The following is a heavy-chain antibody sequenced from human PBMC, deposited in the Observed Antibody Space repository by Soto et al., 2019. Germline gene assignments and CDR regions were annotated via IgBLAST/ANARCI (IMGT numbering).Heavy chain of an antibody. V-gene: IGHV3-23*01. CDR2: ISGSGGST. CDR3: AKARPYSSSWRPMG. D-gene: IGHD6-13*01. Sequence: PGGSLRHSCAASGFTFSSYAMSWVRQAPGKGLEWVSAISGSGGSTYYADSVKGRFTISRDNSKNTLYLQMNSLRAEDTAVYYCAKARPYSSSWRPMGWGQGTLVTVSS. CDR1: GFTFSSYA. J-gene: IGHJ4*02.